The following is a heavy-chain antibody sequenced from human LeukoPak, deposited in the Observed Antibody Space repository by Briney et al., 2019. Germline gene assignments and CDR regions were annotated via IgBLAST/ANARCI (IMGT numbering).Heavy chain of an antibody. J-gene: IGHJ4*02. CDR2: INHSGST. Sequence: SETLSLTCAVYGGSFSGYYWSWIRQPPGKGLEWIGEINHSGSTNYNPSLKSRVTISVDTSENQFSLKLSSVTAADTAVYYCARGRGRWLQSGNIDYWGQGTLVTVSS. V-gene: IGHV4-34*01. D-gene: IGHD5-24*01. CDR3: ARGRGRWLQSGNIDY. CDR1: GGSFSGYY.